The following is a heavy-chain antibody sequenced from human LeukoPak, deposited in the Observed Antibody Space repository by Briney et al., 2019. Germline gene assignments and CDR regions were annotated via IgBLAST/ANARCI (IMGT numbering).Heavy chain of an antibody. V-gene: IGHV3-33*01. D-gene: IGHD4-17*01. CDR2: IWYDGSNK. CDR1: GFTFSSYG. J-gene: IGHJ4*02. Sequence: GGSLRLSCAASGFTFSSYGMHWVRQAPGKGLEWVAVIWYDGSNKYYADSVKGRFTISRDNSKNTLYLQMNSLRAEDTAVYYCARTVGTTVTSTPDYWGQGTLVTVSS. CDR3: ARTVGTTVTSTPDY.